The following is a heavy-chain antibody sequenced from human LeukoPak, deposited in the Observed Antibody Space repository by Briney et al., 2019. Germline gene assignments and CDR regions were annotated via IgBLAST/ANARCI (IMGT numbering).Heavy chain of an antibody. Sequence: GGSLRLSCTASGFTFSSYTMTWVRQAPGKGLEWVSVISGSGGSTDHADSVKGRFTISRDNSKNMLYLQMNNLRAEDTAVYYCAKRLGGSGGHYYGMDVWGQGTTVTVS. V-gene: IGHV3-23*01. CDR1: GFTFSSYT. CDR2: ISGSGGST. J-gene: IGHJ6*02. CDR3: AKRLGGSGGHYYGMDV. D-gene: IGHD2-8*02.